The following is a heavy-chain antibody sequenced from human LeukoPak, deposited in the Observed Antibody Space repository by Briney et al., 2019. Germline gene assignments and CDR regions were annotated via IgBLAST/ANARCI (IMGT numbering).Heavy chain of an antibody. CDR2: IYHSGST. CDR1: GGSISSSNW. CDR3: ARVYCSGGSCYSHFDY. Sequence: SGTLSLTCAVSGGSISSSNWWTWVRQPPGQGLEWIGEIYHSGSTNYNPSLKSRVTISVDKSKNQFSLKLSSVTAADTAVYYCARVYCSGGSCYSHFDYWGQGTLVTVSS. J-gene: IGHJ4*02. V-gene: IGHV4-4*02. D-gene: IGHD2-15*01.